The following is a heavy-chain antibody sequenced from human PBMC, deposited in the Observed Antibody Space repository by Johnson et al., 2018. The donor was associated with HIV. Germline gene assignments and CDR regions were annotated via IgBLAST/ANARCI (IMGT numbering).Heavy chain of an antibody. V-gene: IGHV3-7*03. Sequence: QLVESGGGLVQPGGSLRLSCAASGFSFNKYWMSWVRQAPGDRLERLTTINKDGGEEYYVDSVKGRFTISRDNARNSLYLQMNSLRVEDTAVYYCVRTRQGAFDIWGQGTMVTVSS. CDR1: GFSFNKYW. J-gene: IGHJ3*02. CDR2: INKDGGEE. CDR3: VRTRQGAFDI.